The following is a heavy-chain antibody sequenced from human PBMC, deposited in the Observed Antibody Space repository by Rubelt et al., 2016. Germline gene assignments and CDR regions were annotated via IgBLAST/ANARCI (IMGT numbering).Heavy chain of an antibody. CDR1: GFTFSSYW. CDR2: IKQDGGEK. V-gene: IGHV3-7*01. D-gene: IGHD5-12*01. J-gene: IGHJ6*02. CDR3: AREGWEYSGYGSNGLDV. Sequence: EVQLVESGGGLVRPGGSLRLSCAASGFTFSSYWMSWVRQAPGKGLEGVANIKQDGGEKYYVDSVKGRFTISRDNAKNSLYLQMNSLRAEDTAVYYGAREGWEYSGYGSNGLDVWGQGTTVTVSS.